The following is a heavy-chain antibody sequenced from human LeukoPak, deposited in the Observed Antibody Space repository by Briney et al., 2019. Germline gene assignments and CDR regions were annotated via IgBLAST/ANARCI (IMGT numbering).Heavy chain of an antibody. V-gene: IGHV1-3*01. CDR1: GYTFTNYT. CDR3: ARDGRSGPAWYYYCMDV. CDR2: INVGNGNT. D-gene: IGHD6-19*01. Sequence: AAVTVSCKASGYTFTNYTMHWVRQAPGQRLEWRGWINVGNGNTKYSQKFQGRVTITRDTSASTAYMELSSLRSEDTAVYYCARDGRSGPAWYYYCMDVWGKGTTVTVSS. J-gene: IGHJ6*04.